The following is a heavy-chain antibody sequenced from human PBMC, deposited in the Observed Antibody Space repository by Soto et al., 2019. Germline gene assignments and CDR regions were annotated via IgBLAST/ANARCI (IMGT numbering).Heavy chain of an antibody. V-gene: IGHV3-9*01. CDR3: AKAQWELLHGAVDY. CDR2: ISWNSGSI. CDR1: GFTFDDYA. J-gene: IGHJ4*02. D-gene: IGHD1-26*01. Sequence: EVQLVESGGGLVQPGRSLRLSCAASGFTFDDYAMHWVRQAPGKGLEWVSGISWNSGSIGYADSVKGRFTISRDNAKNSLYLQMNSLRAEDTALYYCAKAQWELLHGAVDYWSQGTLVTVSS.